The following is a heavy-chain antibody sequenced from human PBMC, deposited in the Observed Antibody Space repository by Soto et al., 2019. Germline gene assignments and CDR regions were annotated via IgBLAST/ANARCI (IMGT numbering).Heavy chain of an antibody. V-gene: IGHV4-59*01. D-gene: IGHD3-3*01. CDR3: ASYDFWSGYSS. CDR1: GGSISSYY. CDR2: IYYSGST. J-gene: IGHJ5*02. Sequence: QVQRQESGPGLVKPSETLSLTCTVSGGSISSYYWGWIRQPPGKGLEWIGYIYYSGSTNYNPSLKSRVTISIDTSKNQFSLKLSSVTAADTAVYYCASYDFWSGYSSWGQGTLVTVSS.